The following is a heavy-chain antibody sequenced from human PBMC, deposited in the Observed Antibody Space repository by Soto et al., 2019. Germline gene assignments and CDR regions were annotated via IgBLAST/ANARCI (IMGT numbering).Heavy chain of an antibody. V-gene: IGHV3-30-3*01. CDR3: ARDLNKGEGRWDY. CDR1: GFTFSHYA. Sequence: QVQLVESGGGVVQPGRSLRLSCAASGFTFSHYAMHWVRQAPGKGLEWVAVMSNDGSNKYYADSVKGQFTISRDNSKNPLYLQLNSLRAEDTALYYCARDLNKGEGRWDYWGQGTLVTVSS. CDR2: MSNDGSNK. D-gene: IGHD2-21*01. J-gene: IGHJ4*01.